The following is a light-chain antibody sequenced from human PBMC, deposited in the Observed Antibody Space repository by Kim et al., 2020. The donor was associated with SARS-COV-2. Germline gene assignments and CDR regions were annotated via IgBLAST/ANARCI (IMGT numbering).Light chain of an antibody. CDR1: QSISSY. CDR2: AAS. V-gene: IGKV1-39*01. J-gene: IGKJ2*01. Sequence: DIQMTQSPSSLSASVGDRVTITCRASQSISSYLNWYQQKPGKAPKLLIYAASSLQSGVPSRFSGSGSGTDFTLTISSLQPEDFATYYCQQSYRTPLYTFGQGTQLEI. CDR3: QQSYRTPLYT.